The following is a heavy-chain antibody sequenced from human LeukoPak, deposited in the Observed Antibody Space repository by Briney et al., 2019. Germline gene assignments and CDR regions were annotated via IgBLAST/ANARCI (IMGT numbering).Heavy chain of an antibody. V-gene: IGHV3-23*01. CDR1: GFTFSSYA. CDR3: VRSMATITFSFDY. Sequence: PGGSLRLSCAASGFTFSSYAMSRVRQAPGKGLEWVSAISGSGGSTYYADSVKGRFTISRDNSKNTLYLQMNSLRAEDTAVYYCVRSMATITFSFDYWGQGTLVTVSS. CDR2: ISGSGGST. D-gene: IGHD5-24*01. J-gene: IGHJ4*02.